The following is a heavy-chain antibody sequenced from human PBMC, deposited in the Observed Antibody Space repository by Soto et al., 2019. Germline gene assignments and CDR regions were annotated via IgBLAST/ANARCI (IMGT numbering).Heavy chain of an antibody. J-gene: IGHJ6*02. V-gene: IGHV1-18*04. CDR2: ISAYNGNT. CDR3: ARDGEVDLYYYGMDV. CDR1: GYTFTSYG. D-gene: IGHD3-3*01. Sequence: GASVKVSCKXSGYTFTSYGISWVRQAPGQGLEWMGWISAYNGNTNYAQKLQGRVTMTTDTSTSTAYMELRSLRSDDTAVYYCARDGEVDLYYYGMDVWGQGTTVTVSS.